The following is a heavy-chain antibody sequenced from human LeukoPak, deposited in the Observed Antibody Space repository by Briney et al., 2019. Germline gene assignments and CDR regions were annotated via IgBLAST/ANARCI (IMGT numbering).Heavy chain of an antibody. V-gene: IGHV3-33*08. Sequence: PSETLSLTCTVSGGSISSGSYYWDWVRQAPGKGLEWVAVIWYDGSNKYYADSVKGRFTISRDNSKNTLYLQMNSLRAEDTAVYYCARGEFDYWGQGTLVTVSS. CDR3: ARGEFDY. J-gene: IGHJ4*02. CDR1: GGSISSGSYY. D-gene: IGHD1-26*01. CDR2: IWYDGSNK.